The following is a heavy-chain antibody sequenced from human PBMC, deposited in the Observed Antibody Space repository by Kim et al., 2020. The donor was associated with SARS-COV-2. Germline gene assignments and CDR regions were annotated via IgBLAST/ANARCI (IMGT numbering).Heavy chain of an antibody. J-gene: IGHJ4*02. V-gene: IGHV3-23*01. Sequence: SVKGRFTISRDNSKNTLYLQMNSLRAEDTAVYYSAKDARYINSPRALDYWGQGTLVTVSA. D-gene: IGHD6-13*01. CDR3: AKDARYINSPRALDY.